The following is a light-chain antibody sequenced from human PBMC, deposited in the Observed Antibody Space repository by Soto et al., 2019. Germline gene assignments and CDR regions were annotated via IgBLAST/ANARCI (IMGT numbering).Light chain of an antibody. CDR2: DVT. CDR3: SSYTRSISVV. J-gene: IGLJ2*01. V-gene: IGLV2-14*03. Sequence: QSVLTQPASVSGSPGQSITISCTGTSSDVGGYNYVSWYQQHPGKAPKLIIYDVTNRPSGLSNRFSGSKSGNTASLTISGLQAEDEADYYCSSYTRSISVVFGRGTKLTVL. CDR1: SSDVGGYNY.